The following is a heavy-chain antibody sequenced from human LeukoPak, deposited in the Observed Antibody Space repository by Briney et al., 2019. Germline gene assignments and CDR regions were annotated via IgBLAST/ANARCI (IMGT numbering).Heavy chain of an antibody. J-gene: IGHJ4*02. V-gene: IGHV3-23*01. CDR1: GFTFSSYA. CDR3: AKDLEISAPRITISGVRYPFRDY. D-gene: IGHD3-3*01. CDR2: ISGSGGST. Sequence: GGSLRLSCAASGFTFSSYAMSWVRQAPGKGLEWVSAISGSGGSTYYADSVKGRFTISRDNSKNTLYLQMNSLRAEDTAVYYCAKDLEISAPRITISGVRYPFRDYWGQGTLVTVSS.